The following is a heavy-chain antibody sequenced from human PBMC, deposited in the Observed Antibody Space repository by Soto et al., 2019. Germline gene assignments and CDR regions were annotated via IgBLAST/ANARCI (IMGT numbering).Heavy chain of an antibody. CDR2: IIPIFGTA. V-gene: IGHV1-69*01. J-gene: IGHJ3*02. CDR1: GGTFSSYA. Sequence: QVQLVQSGAEVQKPGSSVKVSCKASGGTFSSYAISWVRQAPGQGLEWMGGIIPIFGTANYAQKFQGRVTITADESTSTAYMELSSLRSEDTAVYYCARERPGEGATPDAFDIWGQGTMVTVSS. CDR3: ARERPGEGATPDAFDI. D-gene: IGHD3-10*01.